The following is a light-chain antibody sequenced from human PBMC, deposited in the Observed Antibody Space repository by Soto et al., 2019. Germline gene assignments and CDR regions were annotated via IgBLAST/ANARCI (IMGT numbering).Light chain of an antibody. Sequence: EIVLTQSPGTLSLSPGERATLSCRASQSFSRSFLAWYQQKPGQAPRLLLYGASTRATGIRDRFSGSESGTDFTLSITRLEPEDFALYYCQQYASSPFTFDKGTRLEIK. CDR1: QSFSRSF. CDR3: QQYASSPFT. J-gene: IGKJ5*01. V-gene: IGKV3-20*01. CDR2: GAS.